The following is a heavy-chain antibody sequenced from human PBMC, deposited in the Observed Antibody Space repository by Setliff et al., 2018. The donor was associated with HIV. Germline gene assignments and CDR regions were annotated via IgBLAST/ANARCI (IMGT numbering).Heavy chain of an antibody. CDR3: ARDYNYASGTYNWFDP. CDR2: INTVTGNP. CDR1: GYTFNSYG. J-gene: IGHJ5*02. D-gene: IGHD3-10*01. Sequence: ASVKVSCKASGYTFNSYGINWVRQAPGQGLEWMGWINTVTGNPTYAQGFTGRFVFSLDTSATTAHLQINGLKTDDTAVYYCARDYNYASGTYNWFDPWGQGTLVTVSS. V-gene: IGHV7-4-1*02.